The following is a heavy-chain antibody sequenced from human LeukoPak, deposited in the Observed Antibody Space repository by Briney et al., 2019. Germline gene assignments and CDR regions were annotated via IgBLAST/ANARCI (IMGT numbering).Heavy chain of an antibody. CDR1: GGSISSRDW. J-gene: IGHJ3*01. CDR3: ARDPVATPGTAFDL. V-gene: IGHV4-4*02. Sequence: PSETLSLTCAVSGGSISSRDWWSWVRQPPGGGLEWIAEIYHSGNINYNPSLKSRVTISVDKSKNQISLKVDSVTAADTAIYYCARDPVATPGTAFDLWGHGTMVTVSS. D-gene: IGHD6-13*01. CDR2: IYHSGNI.